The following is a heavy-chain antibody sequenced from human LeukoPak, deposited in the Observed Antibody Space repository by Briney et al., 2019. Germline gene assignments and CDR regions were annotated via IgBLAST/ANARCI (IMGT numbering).Heavy chain of an antibody. CDR3: AVWLVRGGFDN. J-gene: IGHJ4*02. D-gene: IGHD6-19*01. V-gene: IGHV1-69*01. CDR1: GGTFTTYA. CDR2: IIPIFGTA. Sequence: SVKVSCKASGGTFTTYAITWVRQAPGQGLEWMGGIIPIFGTANYAQKFQGRVTITADESTSTAYMELSSLRSENTAVYYCAVWLVRGGFDNWGQGTLVTVSS.